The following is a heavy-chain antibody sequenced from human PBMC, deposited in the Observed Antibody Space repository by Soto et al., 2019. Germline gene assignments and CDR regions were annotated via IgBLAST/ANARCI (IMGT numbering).Heavy chain of an antibody. Sequence: QVQLVESGGGVVQPGRSLRLSCAASGFTFSSYAMHWVRQAPGKGLEWVAVISYDGSNKYYADSVKGRFTISRDNSKNTLYLQMNSPRAEVTAVYYCARDFGNHTVTTNWPAFDIWGQGTTVTVSS. V-gene: IGHV3-30-3*01. J-gene: IGHJ3*02. CDR3: ARDFGNHTVTTNWPAFDI. D-gene: IGHD4-17*01. CDR2: ISYDGSNK. CDR1: GFTFSSYA.